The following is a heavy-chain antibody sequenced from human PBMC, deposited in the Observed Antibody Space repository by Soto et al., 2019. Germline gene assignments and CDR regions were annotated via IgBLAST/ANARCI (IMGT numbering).Heavy chain of an antibody. CDR3: AAAKAGTGYYYYYGMDV. J-gene: IGHJ6*02. V-gene: IGHV1-58*01. D-gene: IGHD6-19*01. CDR2: IVVGSGNT. CDR1: GFTFTSSA. Sequence: SVKVSCKASGFTFTSSAVQWVRQARGQRLEWIGWIVVGSGNTNYAQKFQERVTITRDMSTSTAYMELSSLRSEDTAVYYCAAAKAGTGYYYYYGMDVWGQGTTVTVSS.